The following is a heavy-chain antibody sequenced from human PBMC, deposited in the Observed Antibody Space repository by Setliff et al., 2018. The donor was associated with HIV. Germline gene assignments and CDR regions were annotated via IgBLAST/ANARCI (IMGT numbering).Heavy chain of an antibody. CDR3: TREVGHRSGYYRGSFDY. CDR2: AFYSDNT. Sequence: SETLSLTCIVSGGSISSGTYYWGWIRQPPGKGLEYIGSAFYSDNTYYKPSLKNRVTRSVDTSKNKFSLKLTSVTAADSAVYYCTREVGHRSGYYRGSFDYWGQGTLVTVSS. V-gene: IGHV4-39*07. J-gene: IGHJ4*02. CDR1: GGSISSGTYY. D-gene: IGHD6-19*01.